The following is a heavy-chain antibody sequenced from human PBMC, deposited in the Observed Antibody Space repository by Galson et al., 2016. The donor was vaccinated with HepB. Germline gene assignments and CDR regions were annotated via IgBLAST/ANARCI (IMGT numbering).Heavy chain of an antibody. CDR1: GYTFTSYG. CDR2: ISAYNGHT. D-gene: IGHD6-19*01. V-gene: IGHV1-18*04. J-gene: IGHJ6*03. CDR3: ARAEGSGLGYMDV. Sequence: SVKVSCKAFGYTFTSYGISWVRQAPGQGLEWMGWISAYNGHTNYARNLQGRVTRTTVTSTNTAYMELRRLRSDDTAVYYCARAEGSGLGYMDVWGKGTTVIVSS.